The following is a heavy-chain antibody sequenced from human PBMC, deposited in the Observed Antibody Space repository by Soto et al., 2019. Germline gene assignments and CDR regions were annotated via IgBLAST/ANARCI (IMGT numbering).Heavy chain of an antibody. CDR2: ISKSSVTA. CDR1: GFNFNISE. D-gene: IGHD6-13*01. V-gene: IGHV3-48*03. CDR3: APRKVGSFNKAAFEI. Sequence: PGGSLRLSCAASGFNFNISEMNWVRQAPGKGLEWISYISKSSVTARYADSVKGRFTISRDNAKNSLYLQMHSLRVDDTALYYCAPRKVGSFNKAAFEIWGQGTMVTVSS. J-gene: IGHJ3*02.